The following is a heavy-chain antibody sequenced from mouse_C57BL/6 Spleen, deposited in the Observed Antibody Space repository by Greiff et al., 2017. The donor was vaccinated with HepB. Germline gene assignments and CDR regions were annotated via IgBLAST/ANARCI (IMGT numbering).Heavy chain of an antibody. CDR2: IDPSDSYT. Sequence: VQLQQPGAELVMPGASVKLSCKASGYNFTSYWMHWVKQRPGQGLEWIGEIDPSDSYTNYNQKFKSKSTLTVDKSSSTAYMQLSSLTSEDSAVYYCARGEGYWGQGTTLTVSS. CDR3: ARGEGY. V-gene: IGHV1-69*01. CDR1: GYNFTSYW. J-gene: IGHJ2*01.